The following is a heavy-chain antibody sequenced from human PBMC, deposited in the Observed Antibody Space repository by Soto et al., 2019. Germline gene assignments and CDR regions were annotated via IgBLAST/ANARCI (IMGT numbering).Heavy chain of an antibody. D-gene: IGHD5-18*01. J-gene: IGHJ4*02. V-gene: IGHV4-4*02. Sequence: QVQLQESGPGLVKPSGTLSLTCGVSGGFIRSNKWWSWVRQPPGKGLEWIGEIYHSGSTNYNPSLKSRVTISVDKSKNQFSLKLNSVTAADTAVYYCARWGDWMQQVLWGQGTLVTVSS. CDR2: IYHSGST. CDR1: GGFIRSNKW. CDR3: ARWGDWMQQVL.